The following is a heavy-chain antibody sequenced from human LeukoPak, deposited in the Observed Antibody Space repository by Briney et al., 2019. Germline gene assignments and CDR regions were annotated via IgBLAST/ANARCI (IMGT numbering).Heavy chain of an antibody. J-gene: IGHJ6*03. CDR1: GYSFTSYW. V-gene: IGHV5-51*01. CDR2: IYPGDSDT. CDR3: ARLPEGATSTQYYYYYMDV. D-gene: IGHD1-26*01. Sequence: PGESLKISCKGSGYSFTSYWIGWVRQMPGKGLEWMGIIYPGDSDTRYSPSFQGQVTISADKSISTAYLQWSSLKASDTAMYYCARLPEGATSTQYYYYYMDVWGKGTTVTVSS.